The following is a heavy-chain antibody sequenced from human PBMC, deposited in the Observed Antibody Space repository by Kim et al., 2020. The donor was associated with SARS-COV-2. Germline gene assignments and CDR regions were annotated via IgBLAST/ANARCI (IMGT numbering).Heavy chain of an antibody. J-gene: IGHJ6*02. CDR2: IYYSGST. Sequence: SETLSLTCTVSGGSISSYYWSWIRQPPGKGLEWIGYIYYSGSTNYNPSLKSRVTISVDTSKNQFSLKLSSVTAADTAVYYCARDVGVVSYYGMDVWGQGTTVTVCS. D-gene: IGHD2-15*01. CDR1: GGSISSYY. V-gene: IGHV4-59*01. CDR3: ARDVGVVSYYGMDV.